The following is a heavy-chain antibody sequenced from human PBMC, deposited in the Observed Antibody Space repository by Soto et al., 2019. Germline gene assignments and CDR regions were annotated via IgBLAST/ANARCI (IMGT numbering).Heavy chain of an antibody. CDR3: GKDGVDD. CDR2: ISRNGGIT. J-gene: IGHJ4*01. V-gene: IGHV3-64D*06. D-gene: IGHD2-15*01. Sequence: PGGSLRLSCSASGFTFSSYAMHWGRQSPGKALEYVAAISRNGGITYSADSLKGRFTISRDNSKNTLYLQMTSLRAEDWAVYYCGKDGVDDWGQGTMVTVSS. CDR1: GFTFSSYA.